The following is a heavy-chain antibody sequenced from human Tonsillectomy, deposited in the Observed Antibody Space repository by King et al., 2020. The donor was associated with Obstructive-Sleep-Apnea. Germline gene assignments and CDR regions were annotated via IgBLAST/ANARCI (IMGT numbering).Heavy chain of an antibody. V-gene: IGHV1-18*04. J-gene: IGHJ2*01. CDR1: GYTFTSYG. CDR2: ISVDNGNT. D-gene: IGHD6-19*01. CDR3: ARDSGYSSGWNYWYFDL. Sequence: VQLVESGAEVKKPGASVKVSCKASGYTFTSYGISWVRQAPGQGLEWMGWISVDNGNTHYAQKFQRRVTMTTDTSTSTAYMDLRSLRSDDTAVYYCARDSGYSSGWNYWYFDLWGRGTLVTVSS.